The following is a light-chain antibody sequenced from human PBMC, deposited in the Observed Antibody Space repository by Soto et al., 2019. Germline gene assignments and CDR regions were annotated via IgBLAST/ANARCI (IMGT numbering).Light chain of an antibody. V-gene: IGKV3-15*01. J-gene: IGKJ1*01. Sequence: EIVLTQSPATLSVSPGGRSTLSFSASQSISDTLAWYQQKPGQAPRLLIYSASRRATGFPARFSGSGSGTDFTLTISSLQSEDFAVYYCQQYNNWPWTFGQGTKVDIK. CDR1: QSISDT. CDR3: QQYNNWPWT. CDR2: SAS.